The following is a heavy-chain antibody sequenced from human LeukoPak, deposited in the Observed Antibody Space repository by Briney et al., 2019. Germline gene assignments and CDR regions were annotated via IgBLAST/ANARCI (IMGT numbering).Heavy chain of an antibody. V-gene: IGHV3-11*06. J-gene: IGHJ4*02. CDR2: ISGSSSYT. CDR1: GFTFSDYY. Sequence: PGGSLRLSCAASGFTFSDYYMSWIRQAPGKGLEWVSYISGSSSYTNYADSVKGRFTISRDNAKNSLYLQMNSLRAEDTAVYYCARGSVHCSGGSCYLDYWGQGTLVTVSS. D-gene: IGHD2-15*01. CDR3: ARGSVHCSGGSCYLDY.